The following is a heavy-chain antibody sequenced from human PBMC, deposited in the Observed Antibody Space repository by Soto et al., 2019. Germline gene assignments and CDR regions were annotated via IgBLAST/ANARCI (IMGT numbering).Heavy chain of an antibody. CDR1: GLIFSDYH. J-gene: IGHJ6*02. V-gene: IGHV3-72*01. CDR3: AMLGGWSGGSNDMDV. Sequence: EVQLVESGGGLFQPGGSLRLSCAASGLIFSDYHMDWVRQAPGKGLAWVGRSRRKANSYTTEYAASVKGRFTISRDDSKNSLYLQMNSLKTEDTAVYYCAMLGGWSGGSNDMDVWGQGTTVTVSS. D-gene: IGHD6-19*01. CDR2: SRRKANSYTT.